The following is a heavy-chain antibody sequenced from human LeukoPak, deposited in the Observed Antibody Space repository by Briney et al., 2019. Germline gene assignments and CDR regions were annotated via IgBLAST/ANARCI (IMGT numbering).Heavy chain of an antibody. V-gene: IGHV4-31*03. CDR1: GGSISSGGYY. CDR2: IYYSGST. J-gene: IGHJ4*02. CDR3: ARVAGYCSGGSCEPLDY. Sequence: SQTLSLTCTVSGGSISSGGYYWSWIRQHPGRGLEWIGYIYYSGSTYYNPSLKSRVTISVDTSKNQFSLKLSSVTAADTAVYYCARVAGYCSGGSCEPLDYWGQGTLVTVSS. D-gene: IGHD2-15*01.